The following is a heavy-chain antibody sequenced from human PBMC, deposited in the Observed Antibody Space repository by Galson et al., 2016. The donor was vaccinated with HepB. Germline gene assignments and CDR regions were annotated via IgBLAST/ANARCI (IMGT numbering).Heavy chain of an antibody. D-gene: IGHD3-10*01. Sequence: LRLSCAASGFTFSSYWMSWVRQAPGKGLEWVANIKFDGGEKYYVDSVKGRFSISRNTAKNSLYLQMNRLRAEDTDVYYCAKEGSLRYYFDYWGQGARVTVSS. CDR1: GFTFSSYW. J-gene: IGHJ4*01. CDR3: AKEGSLRYYFDY. CDR2: IKFDGGEK. V-gene: IGHV3-7*03.